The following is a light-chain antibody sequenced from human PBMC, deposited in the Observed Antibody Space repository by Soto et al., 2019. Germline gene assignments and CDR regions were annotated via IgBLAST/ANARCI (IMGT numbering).Light chain of an antibody. V-gene: IGKV4-1*01. CDR3: QQYYSTPPFT. CDR2: WAS. Sequence: DIVMTQSPDSLAVSLVERATINCKSSQSVLYSSNNKNYLAWYQQKPGQPPKLLIYWASTRESGVPDRFSGSGSGTDFTLTISSLQAEDVAVYYGQQYYSTPPFTFGPGTKVDIK. J-gene: IGKJ3*01. CDR1: QSVLYSSNNKNY.